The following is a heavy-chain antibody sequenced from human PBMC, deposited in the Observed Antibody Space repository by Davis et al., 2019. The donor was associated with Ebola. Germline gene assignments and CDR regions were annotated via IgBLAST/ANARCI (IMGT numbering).Heavy chain of an antibody. D-gene: IGHD2-2*01. V-gene: IGHV3-7*03. Sequence: GESLNTSSAASCFTFNTYSMSCLRQSPGKGLPWVANSNEDGSNKYHVDSVKGRFTISRDNAKNSLYLQMNSLRAEDTAVYYCARVSVPAALVPIDYYAMDVWGQGTTVTVSS. J-gene: IGHJ6*02. CDR2: SNEDGSNK. CDR3: ARVSVPAALVPIDYYAMDV. CDR1: CFTFNTYS.